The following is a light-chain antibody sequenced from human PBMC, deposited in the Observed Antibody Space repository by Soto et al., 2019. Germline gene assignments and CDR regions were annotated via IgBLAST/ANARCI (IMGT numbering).Light chain of an antibody. CDR1: QPISEF. CDR2: SSS. V-gene: IGKV1-39*01. CDR3: QQYHSSPFN. Sequence: DIQMTQSPSPLSASVGDSVTITCRASQPISEFLSWYQQKPGKAPRLLIYSSSRVESGVPSRFGAGGSGTEFTLAINNLQPEDFATYICQQYHSSPFNFGPGTTVVV. J-gene: IGKJ3*01.